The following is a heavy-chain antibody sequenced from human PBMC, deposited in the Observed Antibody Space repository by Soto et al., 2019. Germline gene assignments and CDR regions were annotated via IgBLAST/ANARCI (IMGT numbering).Heavy chain of an antibody. CDR2: IKSDGSTT. Sequence: PGGSLRLSCAASGFTFSSYWMHWVRQSPGKGLVWVSRIKSDGSTTNYADFVKGRFTISRDNAKNTLYLQMNSLRAEDTAVYYCARDPYDSSAPPLDYWGQGTLVTVSS. V-gene: IGHV3-74*01. CDR1: GFTFSSYW. J-gene: IGHJ4*02. D-gene: IGHD3-22*01. CDR3: ARDPYDSSAPPLDY.